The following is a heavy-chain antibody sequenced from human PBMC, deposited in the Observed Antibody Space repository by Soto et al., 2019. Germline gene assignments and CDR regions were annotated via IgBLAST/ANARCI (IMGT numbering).Heavy chain of an antibody. V-gene: IGHV3-11*05. D-gene: IGHD3-16*01. J-gene: IGHJ4*02. CDR2: ISGSSSHT. Sequence: QVQLVESGGGLVKPGGSLRLSCAASGFSFSDYYMTWIRQAPGKGLEWVSYISGSSSHTNYAGSVKGRFTISRDNAKNSLYLQMNSLRAEDTAVYYCVRPPQPRDFLRLDIWGQGSLVIVSS. CDR1: GFSFSDYY. CDR3: VRPPQPRDFLRLDI.